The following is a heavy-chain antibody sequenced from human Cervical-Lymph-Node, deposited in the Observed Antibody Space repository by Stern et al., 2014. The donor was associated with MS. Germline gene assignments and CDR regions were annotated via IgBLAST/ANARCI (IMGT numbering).Heavy chain of an antibody. CDR3: AREAGGAGYGDPWYFDL. D-gene: IGHD4-17*01. CDR2: IIPTFGAT. J-gene: IGHJ2*01. CDR1: GGTFRTYS. V-gene: IGHV1-69*01. Sequence: QVQLVQYGAEVQKPGSSVKVSCKAAGGTFRTYSIAWVRQAPGQGLQWMGGIIPTFGATNYAQKFQGRITITADESTGTAFMELSRLRSDYTAVYYCAREAGGAGYGDPWYFDLWGRGTLVTVSS.